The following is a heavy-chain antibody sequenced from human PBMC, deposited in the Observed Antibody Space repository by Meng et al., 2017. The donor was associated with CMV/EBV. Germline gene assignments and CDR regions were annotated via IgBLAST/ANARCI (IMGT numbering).Heavy chain of an antibody. J-gene: IGHJ3*02. V-gene: IGHV3-13*01. CDR2: IGTAGDT. D-gene: IGHD3-16*01. Sequence: GGSLRLSCAASGFTFSSYDMHWVRQATGKGLEWVSAIGTAGDTYYPASVKGRFTISRENAKNSLYLQMNSLRTGDTAVYYCARLGGSDAFDIWGQGTMVTVSS. CDR3: ARLGGSDAFDI. CDR1: GFTFSSYD.